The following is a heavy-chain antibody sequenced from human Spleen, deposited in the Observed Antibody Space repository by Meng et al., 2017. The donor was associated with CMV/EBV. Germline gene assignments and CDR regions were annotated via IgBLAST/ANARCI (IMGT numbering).Heavy chain of an antibody. CDR2: IYYTGST. D-gene: IGHD5-24*01. CDR3: AREAGYRLRRSLDY. J-gene: IGHJ4*02. Sequence: SAVSISSGGSSWTWIRQHPGQGLEWIGYIYYTGSTYYNPSLKSRVTISLETSKKQFSLKLTSVTAADAAVYYCAREAGYRLRRSLDYWGQGALVTVSS. CDR1: AVSISSGGSS. V-gene: IGHV4-31*02.